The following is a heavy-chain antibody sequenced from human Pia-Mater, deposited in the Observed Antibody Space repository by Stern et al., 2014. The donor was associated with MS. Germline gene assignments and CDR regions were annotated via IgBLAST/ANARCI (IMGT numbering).Heavy chain of an antibody. CDR1: GLTLSLYG. J-gene: IGHJ4*02. CDR2: ISSSSSTI. CDR3: ARGYGYFDY. V-gene: IGHV3-48*01. D-gene: IGHD4-17*01. Sequence: EVQLEESGGRLVQPGGSLRLSCAASGLTLSLYGMNWVRQAPGKGLEWVSYISSSSSTIYYADSVEGGFTISRDNAKNSLYLQMNSLRAEDTAVYYCARGYGYFDYWGQGTLVTVSS.